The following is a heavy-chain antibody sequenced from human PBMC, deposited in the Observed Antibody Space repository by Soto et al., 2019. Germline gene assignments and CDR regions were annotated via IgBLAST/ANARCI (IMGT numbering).Heavy chain of an antibody. Sequence: GGSLRLSCAASGFTFSSYGMHWVRQAPGKGLEWVALIWYDGSNKYYSDSVKGRFTISRDNSENTLYLQMNSLRVEDTAVYYCARGSTFAPGLYFFHMDVWGKGTTVTVSS. CDR2: IWYDGSNK. V-gene: IGHV3-33*01. CDR1: GFTFSSYG. J-gene: IGHJ6*03. CDR3: ARGSTFAPGLYFFHMDV.